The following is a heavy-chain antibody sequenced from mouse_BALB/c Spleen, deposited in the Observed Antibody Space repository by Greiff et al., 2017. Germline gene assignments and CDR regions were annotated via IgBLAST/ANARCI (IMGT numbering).Heavy chain of an antibody. CDR1: GFTFSDYY. Sequence: EVQGVESGGGLVKPGGSLKLSCAASGFTFSDYYMYWVRQTPEKRLEWVATISDGGSYTYYPDSVKGRFTISRDNAKNNLYLQMSSLKSEDTAMYYCARALYYGYVGSWFAYWGQGTLVTVSA. CDR3: ARALYYGYVGSWFAY. D-gene: IGHD1-2*01. CDR2: ISDGGSYT. J-gene: IGHJ3*01. V-gene: IGHV5-4*02.